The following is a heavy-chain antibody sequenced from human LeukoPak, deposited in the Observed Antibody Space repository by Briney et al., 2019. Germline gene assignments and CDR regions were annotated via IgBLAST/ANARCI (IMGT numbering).Heavy chain of an antibody. V-gene: IGHV4-39*01. CDR1: GGSISSSSYY. Sequence: PSETLSLTCTVSGGSISSSSYYWGWIRQPPGKGLEWIGSIYYSGSTYYNPSLKSRVTISVDTSKNQFSLKLSSVTAADTAVYYCARMRKEDFWSGYYDKTGFDYWGQGTLVTVSS. D-gene: IGHD3-3*01. CDR3: ARMRKEDFWSGYYDKTGFDY. CDR2: IYYSGST. J-gene: IGHJ4*02.